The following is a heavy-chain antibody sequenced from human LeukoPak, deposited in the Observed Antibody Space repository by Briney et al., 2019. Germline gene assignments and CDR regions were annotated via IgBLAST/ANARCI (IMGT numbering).Heavy chain of an antibody. V-gene: IGHV1-69*04. Sequence: SVKVSCKASGGTFSSYTISWVRQAPGQGLEWMGRIIPILGIANYAQKFQGRVTITADKSTSTAYMELSSLRSEDTAVYYCARDLDYYGSGSHYNPVWFDRWGQGTLVTVS. CDR3: ARDLDYYGSGSHYNPVWFDR. CDR2: IIPILGIA. CDR1: GGTFSSYT. J-gene: IGHJ5*02. D-gene: IGHD3-10*01.